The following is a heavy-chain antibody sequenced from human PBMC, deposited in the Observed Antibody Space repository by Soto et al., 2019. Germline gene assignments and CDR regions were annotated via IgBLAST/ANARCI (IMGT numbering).Heavy chain of an antibody. CDR1: GFTFGAYT. CDR2: ISYDGNSE. J-gene: IGHJ3*01. CDR3: ARDGYSGRSDGFDV. V-gene: IGHV3-30*14. D-gene: IGHD1-26*01. Sequence: QMQLVESGGGVVQPGRSLRLSCAASGFTFGAYTMHWVRQAPGKGLEWVAVISYDGNSERYTAPVKGRFTVSRDNSKSTMYLQMNSLRAEATAVYYCARDGYSGRSDGFDVWGQGTMVTVSS.